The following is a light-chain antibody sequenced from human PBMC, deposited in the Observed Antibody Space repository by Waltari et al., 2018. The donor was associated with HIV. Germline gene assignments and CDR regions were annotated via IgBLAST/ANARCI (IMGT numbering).Light chain of an antibody. J-gene: IGLJ3*02. V-gene: IGLV2-14*03. Sequence: QSALTQPASVSGSPGQSITISCTGTSSDVGGHTYVSWYQQHPGKAPKLMIYDVSNRPSGVSNRFSGSKSGNTASLTISGLQAEDEADYYCSSYTSSSTFWVFGGGTKLTVL. CDR2: DVS. CDR3: SSYTSSSTFWV. CDR1: SSDVGGHTY.